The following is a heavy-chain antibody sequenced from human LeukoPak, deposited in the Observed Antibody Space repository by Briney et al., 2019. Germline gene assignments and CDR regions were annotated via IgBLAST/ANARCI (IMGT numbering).Heavy chain of an antibody. V-gene: IGHV3-23*01. CDR1: GFTFSSYA. Sequence: GRSLRLSCAASGFTFSSYAMSWVRQAPGKGLEWVSAISGSGGSTYYADSVKGRFTISRDNSKNTLYLQMNSLRAEDTAVYYCAKNPSYSSGYYYGNYYYMDVWGKGTTVTVSS. CDR2: ISGSGGST. CDR3: AKNPSYSSGYYYGNYYYMDV. D-gene: IGHD3-22*01. J-gene: IGHJ6*03.